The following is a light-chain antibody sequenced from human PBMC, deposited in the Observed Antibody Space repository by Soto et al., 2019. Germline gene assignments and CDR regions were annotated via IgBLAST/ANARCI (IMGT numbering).Light chain of an antibody. CDR2: DAS. Sequence: ILVTHSPSTLSVSPGERFTLSCRASQSIYEKLAWYQQKPGQTPRLVIYDASNRATGTPGSFSGSGSGTEFTLTISSLQSEDFAVYYCQQYNRWPLTFGGGTKVDIK. CDR3: QQYNRWPLT. CDR1: QSIYEK. J-gene: IGKJ4*01. V-gene: IGKV3-15*01.